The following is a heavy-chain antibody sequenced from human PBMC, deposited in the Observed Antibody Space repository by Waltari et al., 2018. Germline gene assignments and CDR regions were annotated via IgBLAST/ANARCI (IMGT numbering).Heavy chain of an antibody. J-gene: IGHJ3*02. Sequence: EVQLLESGGGLVQPGGSLRLSCAASGFTFSSYAMSWVRQAPGKGLEWVSAISGSGGSTYYADSVKGRLTISRDNSKNTLYLQMNSLRAEDTAVYYCANRETAAQEAFDIWGQGTMVTVSS. CDR1: GFTFSSYA. CDR3: ANRETAAQEAFDI. CDR2: ISGSGGST. D-gene: IGHD1-26*01. V-gene: IGHV3-23*01.